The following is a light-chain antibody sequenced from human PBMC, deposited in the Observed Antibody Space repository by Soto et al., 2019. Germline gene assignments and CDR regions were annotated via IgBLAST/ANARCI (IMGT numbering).Light chain of an antibody. CDR3: SSYTRSSTEGWV. Sequence: QSALTQPASVSGSPGQSITISCTGTSSDVGGYNYVSWYQQHPGKAPKLMIYEVSNRPSGVSNRFSGSKSGNTASLTISGLQAEDEADYYCSSYTRSSTEGWVFGGGTKLTVL. J-gene: IGLJ3*02. CDR1: SSDVGGYNY. V-gene: IGLV2-14*01. CDR2: EVS.